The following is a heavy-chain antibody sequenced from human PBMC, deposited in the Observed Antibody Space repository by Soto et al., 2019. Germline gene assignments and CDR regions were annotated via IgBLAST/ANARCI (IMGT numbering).Heavy chain of an antibody. CDR1: RFTFSNYG. J-gene: IGHJ4*02. CDR3: ASDTKTGVVVPGAPKY. V-gene: IGHV3-30*03. Sequence: QVQLVESRGGVVQPGGSLTLSCAASRFTFSNYGMHWVRQAPGEGLEWVAVISYDGTNHYYADSVRGRFTLSRDNSKNTLYLHMDRLTSDDTAVYYCASDTKTGVVVPGAPKYWGQGTLVAVSS. CDR2: ISYDGTNH. D-gene: IGHD2-2*01.